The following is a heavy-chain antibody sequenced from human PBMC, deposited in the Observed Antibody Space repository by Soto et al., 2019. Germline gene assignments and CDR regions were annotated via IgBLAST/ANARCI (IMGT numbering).Heavy chain of an antibody. CDR1: GYSFTSYW. CDR2: IYPGDSDT. D-gene: IGHD5-12*01. V-gene: IGHV5-51*01. Sequence: PGESLKISCKGSGYSFTSYWIGWVRQMPGKGLEWMGIIYPGDSDTRYSPSFQGQVTISADKSISTAYLQWSSLKASDTAMYYCARNVEMATDAFDIWGQGTMVTVSS. CDR3: ARNVEMATDAFDI. J-gene: IGHJ3*02.